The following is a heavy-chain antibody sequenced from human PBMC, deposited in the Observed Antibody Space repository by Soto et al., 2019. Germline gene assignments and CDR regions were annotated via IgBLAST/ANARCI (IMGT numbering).Heavy chain of an antibody. CDR1: GFSLSTTEVG. CDR3: AHRFDWYYFDY. CDR2: IYWDDDK. J-gene: IGHJ4*02. Sequence: QITLKESGPTLVKPTQTLTLTCTFSGFSLSTTEVGVAWIRQPPGKALEWLALIYWDDDKRYSPSLKSRLTXTXXTSKNQVVLRMTNVDPVDTATYYCAHRFDWYYFDYWGQGILVTVSS. D-gene: IGHD3-9*01. V-gene: IGHV2-5*02.